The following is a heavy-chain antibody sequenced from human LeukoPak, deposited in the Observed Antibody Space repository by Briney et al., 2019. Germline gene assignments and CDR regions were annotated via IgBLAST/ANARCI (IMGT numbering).Heavy chain of an antibody. Sequence: PGRSLRLSCAASGFTFSSYGLHWVRQAPGKGLEWVAVIWYDGNKKYYADSVKGRFTIPRDNSKNTLYLQMNSLRAEDTAVYYCARGQLLFDYWGQGTLVTVSS. V-gene: IGHV3-33*01. CDR2: IWYDGNKK. D-gene: IGHD2-2*01. CDR1: GFTFSSYG. J-gene: IGHJ4*02. CDR3: ARGQLLFDY.